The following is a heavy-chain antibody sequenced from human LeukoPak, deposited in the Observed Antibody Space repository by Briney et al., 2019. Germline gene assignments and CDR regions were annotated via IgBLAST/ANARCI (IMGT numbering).Heavy chain of an antibody. V-gene: IGHV4-59*01. CDR3: AREVKGFPSRYTSGWEIHYYYYYYMDV. J-gene: IGHJ6*03. CDR2: IYDNGST. D-gene: IGHD6-19*01. Sequence: SETLSLTCTVSGGSISTYYWSWIRQPPGKGLEWIGYIYDNGSTNYNPSLKSRVTISVDTSKNQFSLKLSSVTAADTAVYYCAREVKGFPSRYTSGWEIHYYYYYYMDVWGKGTTVTVSS. CDR1: GGSISTYY.